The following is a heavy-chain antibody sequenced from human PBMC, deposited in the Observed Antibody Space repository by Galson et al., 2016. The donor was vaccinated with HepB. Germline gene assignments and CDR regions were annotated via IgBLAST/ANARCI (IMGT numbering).Heavy chain of an antibody. J-gene: IGHJ3*01. CDR3: DRVTSFIRDIGTLDL. CDR2: IRKRSNGYTT. CDR1: GFSFSDHY. V-gene: IGHV3-72*01. D-gene: IGHD5-12*01. Sequence: SLRLSCAASGFSFSDHYMDWVRQAPGKGLEWVGRIRKRSNGYTTEYGASAKGRFSVSRDDSENSMYLQMDSLKSEDTAVYYCDRVTSFIRDIGTLDLWGRGTLVTVSS.